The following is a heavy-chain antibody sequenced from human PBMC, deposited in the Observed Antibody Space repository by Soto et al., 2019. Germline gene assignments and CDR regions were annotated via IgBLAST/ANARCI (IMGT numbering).Heavy chain of an antibody. V-gene: IGHV1-69*13. CDR3: ARGSRMTTVTPFDY. J-gene: IGHJ4*02. CDR2: IIPIFGTA. D-gene: IGHD4-17*01. CDR1: GGTFSSYA. Sequence: SVKVSCQASGGTFSSYAISWVRQAPGQGLEWMGGIIPIFGTANYAQKFQGRVTITADESTSTAYMELSSLRSEDTAVYYCARGSRMTTVTPFDYWGQGPLVTVSS.